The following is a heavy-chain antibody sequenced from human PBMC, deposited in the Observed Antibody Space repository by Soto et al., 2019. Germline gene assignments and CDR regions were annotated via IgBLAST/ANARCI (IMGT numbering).Heavy chain of an antibody. D-gene: IGHD1-1*01. CDR1: GGSISSGGYS. CDR2: IYHSGST. CDR3: ARELERPDTNWFDP. Sequence: PSETLSLTCAVSGGSISSGGYSWSWIRQPPGKGLEWIGYIYHSGSTYYNPSLKSRVTISVDRSKNQFSLKLSSVTAADTAVYYCARELERPDTNWFDPWGQGTLVTVS. V-gene: IGHV4-30-2*01. J-gene: IGHJ5*02.